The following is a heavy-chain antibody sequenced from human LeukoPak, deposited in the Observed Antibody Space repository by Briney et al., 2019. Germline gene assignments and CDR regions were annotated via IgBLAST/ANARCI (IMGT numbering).Heavy chain of an antibody. CDR3: ARKISYISVFDY. Sequence: SETLSLTCTLSVDSISRYYRSWLRHPPERGVECIGYISERGSTNYNPFLKSRVTIAGVTPGNQVSMKLSSVTAADTAVYYCARKISYISVFDYWGQRTLVTVSS. V-gene: IGHV4-59*01. CDR2: ISERGST. CDR1: VDSISRYY. J-gene: IGHJ4*02. D-gene: IGHD2-15*01.